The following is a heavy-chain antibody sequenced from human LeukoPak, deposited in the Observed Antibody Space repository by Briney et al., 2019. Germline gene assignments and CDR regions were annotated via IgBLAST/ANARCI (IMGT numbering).Heavy chain of an antibody. CDR1: GGSISSYY. J-gene: IGHJ6*02. CDR3: ARHQGYTYGVDSYYYAMDV. V-gene: IGHV4-59*08. Sequence: NPSETLPLTCTVSGGSISSYYWSWIRQPPGKGLEWIGYIYYSGSTNYNPSLKSRVTISVDTSKNQFSLKLSSVTAADAAVYYCARHQGYTYGVDSYYYAMDVWGQGTTVTVSS. D-gene: IGHD5-18*01. CDR2: IYYSGST.